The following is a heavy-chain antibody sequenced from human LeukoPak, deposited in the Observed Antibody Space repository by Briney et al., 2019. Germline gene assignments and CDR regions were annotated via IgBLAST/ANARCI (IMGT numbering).Heavy chain of an antibody. Sequence: GGSLRLSCAASGFTFSDYYMSWIRQAPGKGLEWVSYISSSGSTIYYADSVKGRFTISRDNSKNTLYLQMNSLRAEDTTVYYCAKESQQLPRLYYFDYWGQGTLVTVSS. V-gene: IGHV3-11*01. D-gene: IGHD6-13*01. CDR3: AKESQQLPRLYYFDY. J-gene: IGHJ4*02. CDR1: GFTFSDYY. CDR2: ISSSGSTI.